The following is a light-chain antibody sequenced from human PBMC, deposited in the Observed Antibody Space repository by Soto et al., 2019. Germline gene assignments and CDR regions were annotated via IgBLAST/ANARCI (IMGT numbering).Light chain of an antibody. CDR3: QQSYSTPPIT. CDR1: QSISSY. V-gene: IGKV1-39*01. J-gene: IGKJ5*01. CDR2: AAS. Sequence: DIQMTQSPCSLSASVVDRVTITCRASQSISSYLNWYQQKPGKAPKLLIYAASSLQSGVPSRFSGSGSGTDFTLTISSLQPEDFATYYCQQSYSTPPITFGQGTRLEIK.